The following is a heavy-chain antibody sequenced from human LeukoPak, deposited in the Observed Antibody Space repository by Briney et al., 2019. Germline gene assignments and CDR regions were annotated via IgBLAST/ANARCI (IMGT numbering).Heavy chain of an antibody. CDR3: TRDRIMTDF. V-gene: IGHV3-49*03. CDR1: GFTFGVYS. D-gene: IGHD2-15*01. CDR2: IRNKASGGTT. J-gene: IGHJ4*02. Sequence: GGSLRLSCTASGFTFGVYSMTWFRQAPGNGLEWVSFIRNKASGGTTEHAASVRGRFTTSRDDSKSIAYLQMNSLKTEDTALYYCTRDRIMTDFWGQGTLVTVSS.